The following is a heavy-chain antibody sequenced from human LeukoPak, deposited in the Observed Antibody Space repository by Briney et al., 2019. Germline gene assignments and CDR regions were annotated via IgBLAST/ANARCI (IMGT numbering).Heavy chain of an antibody. J-gene: IGHJ3*02. D-gene: IGHD6-19*01. CDR1: GFTFSSYW. V-gene: IGHV3-7*01. CDR2: IKQDGSEK. CDR3: ARSSSGHAFDI. Sequence: PGGSLRHSCAASGFTFSSYWMSWVRQAPGKGLEWVANIKQDGSEKYYVDSVKGRFTISRDNAKNSLYLQMNSLRAEDTAVYYCARSSSGHAFDIWGQGTMVTVSS.